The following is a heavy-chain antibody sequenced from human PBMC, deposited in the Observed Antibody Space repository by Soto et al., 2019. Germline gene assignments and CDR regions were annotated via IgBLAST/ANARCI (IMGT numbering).Heavy chain of an antibody. CDR3: ARAPRGNYGYPSYFDY. V-gene: IGHV4-59*01. Sequence: QVQLQESGPGLVKPSESLSLTCTASGGSFSSYYWSWILQPPGKGLDWIGYIYYSGSTNYNPSLKSRVTISVDTSKNQFSLKLSSVTAADTAVYYCARAPRGNYGYPSYFDYWGQGTLVTVSS. CDR2: IYYSGST. CDR1: GGSFSSYY. J-gene: IGHJ4*02. D-gene: IGHD3-10*01.